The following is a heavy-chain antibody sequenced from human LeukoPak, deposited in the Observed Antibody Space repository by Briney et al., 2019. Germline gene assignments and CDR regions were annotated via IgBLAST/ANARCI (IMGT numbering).Heavy chain of an antibody. CDR3: ARTGTTLFYDY. J-gene: IGHJ4*02. D-gene: IGHD1-1*01. CDR2: INHSGST. V-gene: IGHV4-34*01. CDR1: GGSFSGYY. Sequence: PSETLSLTCAVYGGSFSGYYWSWIRQPPGKGLEWIGEINHSGSTNYNPSLKSRVTIPVDTSKNQFSLKLSSVTAADTAVYYCARTGTTLFYDYWGQGTLVTVSS.